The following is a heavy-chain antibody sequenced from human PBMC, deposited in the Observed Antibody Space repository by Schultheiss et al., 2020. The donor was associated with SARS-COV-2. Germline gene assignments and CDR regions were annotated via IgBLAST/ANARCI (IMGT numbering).Heavy chain of an antibody. D-gene: IGHD1-26*01. CDR1: GGSFSGYY. Sequence: SETLSLTCAVYGGSFSGYYWSWIRQPPGKGLEWIGRIYTSGSTNYNPSLKSRVTMSVDTSKNQFSLKLSSVTAADTAVYYCARDRVGATLGGWFDPWGQGTLVTVSS. V-gene: IGHV4-4*07. CDR2: IYTSGST. J-gene: IGHJ5*02. CDR3: ARDRVGATLGGWFDP.